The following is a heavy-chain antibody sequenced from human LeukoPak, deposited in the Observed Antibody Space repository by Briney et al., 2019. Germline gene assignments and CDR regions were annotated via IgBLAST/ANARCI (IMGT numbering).Heavy chain of an antibody. Sequence: PSETLSLTCTVSGGSISSSSYYWGWIRQPPGKGLEWIGYIYYSGSTNYNPSLKSRVTISVDTSKNQFSLKLSSVTAADTAVYYCASLPQVGPNCPTGWFDPWGQGTLVTVSS. D-gene: IGHD1-26*01. CDR1: GGSISSSSYY. V-gene: IGHV4-61*05. J-gene: IGHJ5*02. CDR3: ASLPQVGPNCPTGWFDP. CDR2: IYYSGST.